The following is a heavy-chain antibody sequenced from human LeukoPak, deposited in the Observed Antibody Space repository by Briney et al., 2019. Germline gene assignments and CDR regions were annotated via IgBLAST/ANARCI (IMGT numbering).Heavy chain of an antibody. Sequence: GGSLRLSCAASGFTFSSYSMNWVRQAPGKGLEWVSSISSSSSYTYYADSVKGRFTISRDNAKNSLYLQMNSLRAEDTAVYYCAREYGGPDIVVLPADPQDDYWGQGTLVTVSS. CDR3: AREYGGPDIVVLPADPQDDY. CDR1: GFTFSSYS. CDR2: ISSSSSYT. V-gene: IGHV3-21*01. D-gene: IGHD2-2*01. J-gene: IGHJ4*02.